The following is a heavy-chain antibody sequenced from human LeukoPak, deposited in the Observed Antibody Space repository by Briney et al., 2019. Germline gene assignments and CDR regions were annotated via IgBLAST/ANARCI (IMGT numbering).Heavy chain of an antibody. CDR2: IIPMFGTP. V-gene: IGHV1-69*05. Sequence: ASVKVSCKASGGTFSSYAISWVRQAPGQGLEWMGGIIPMFGTPNYAQQFQGRVTITTDESTSTAYMDLSSLRSEDTAVYYCAIEGAAAGFDYWGQGTLVTVSS. CDR1: GGTFSSYA. J-gene: IGHJ4*02. CDR3: AIEGAAAGFDY. D-gene: IGHD6-13*01.